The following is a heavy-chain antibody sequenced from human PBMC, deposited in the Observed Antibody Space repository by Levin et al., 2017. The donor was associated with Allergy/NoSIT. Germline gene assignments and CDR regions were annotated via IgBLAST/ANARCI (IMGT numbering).Heavy chain of an antibody. Sequence: SETLSLTCTVSGGSISSSTYYWGWIRQPPGKGLEWIGSIYYSGTTYYNPSLKSRVTISVDTSKNQFSLKLSSVTAADTAVFYCARSVSGWHYFDYWGQGTLVTVSS. CDR3: ARSVSGWHYFDY. V-gene: IGHV4-39*01. CDR2: IYYSGTT. D-gene: IGHD6-19*01. J-gene: IGHJ4*02. CDR1: GGSISSSTYY.